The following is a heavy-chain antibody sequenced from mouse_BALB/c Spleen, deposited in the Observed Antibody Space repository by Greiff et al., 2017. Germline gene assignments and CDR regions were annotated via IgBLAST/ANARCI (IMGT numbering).Heavy chain of an antibody. Sequence: EVKLMESGGGLVKPGGSLKLSCAASGFTFSDYYMYWVRQTPEKRLEWVATISDGGSYTYYPDSVKGRFTISRDNAKNNLYLQMSSLKSEDTAMYYCARAYYGNYVAMDYWGPGTSVTVSS. CDR3: ARAYYGNYVAMDY. CDR1: GFTFSDYY. CDR2: ISDGGSYT. J-gene: IGHJ4*01. D-gene: IGHD2-10*01. V-gene: IGHV5-4*02.